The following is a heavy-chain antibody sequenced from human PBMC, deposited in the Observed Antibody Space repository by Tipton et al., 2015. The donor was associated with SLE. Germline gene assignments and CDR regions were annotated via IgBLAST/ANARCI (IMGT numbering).Heavy chain of an antibody. Sequence: TLSLTCTVSGYSISSGYYWGWIWQPPGKGLEWIGSIYHSGSTYYNPSLKSRVTISVDTSKNQFSLKLSSVTAADTAVYYCARDSPQRTWYFDLWGRGTLVTVSS. CDR3: ARDSPQRTWYFDL. J-gene: IGHJ2*01. V-gene: IGHV4-38-2*02. CDR2: IYHSGST. CDR1: GYSISSGYY.